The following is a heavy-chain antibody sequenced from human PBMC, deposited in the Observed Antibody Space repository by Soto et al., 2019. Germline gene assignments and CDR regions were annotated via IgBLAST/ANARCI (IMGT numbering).Heavy chain of an antibody. J-gene: IGHJ6*01. D-gene: IGHD6-19*01. CDR1: GFTFSSYA. CDR3: AKGRGSNGSYYYAIGV. Sequence: EVQLLESGGGLVQPGGSQRLSCAASGFTFSSYAMSWVRQAPGKGLEWVSAISGSGGSTYYADSVKGRFTISRDNSKNPLYLQMNSLRAEVTAVYYCAKGRGSNGSYYYAIGVWGQGTTVTVSS. CDR2: ISGSGGST. V-gene: IGHV3-23*01.